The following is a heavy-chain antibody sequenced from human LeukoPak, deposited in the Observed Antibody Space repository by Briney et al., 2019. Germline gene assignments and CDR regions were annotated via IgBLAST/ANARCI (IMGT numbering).Heavy chain of an antibody. Sequence: PGGSLRLSCAASGFTFSSYAMSWVRQAPGKGLEWVSGISGSGGSTWYADSVKGRYSISRDNSKNTLYLQIKSLTAEDTALYFCAKSGCGAVEPHYFDYWGQGTRVTVSS. V-gene: IGHV3-23*01. D-gene: IGHD1-1*01. CDR2: ISGSGGST. CDR3: AKSGCGAVEPHYFDY. CDR1: GFTFSSYA. J-gene: IGHJ4*02.